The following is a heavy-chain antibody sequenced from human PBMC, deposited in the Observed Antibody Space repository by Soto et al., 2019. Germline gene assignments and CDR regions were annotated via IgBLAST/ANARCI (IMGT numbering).Heavy chain of an antibody. CDR3: ARTPQTGNDFHV. CDR1: GFTLSDHY. Sequence: GGSLRLSCAASGFTLSDHYIDWVRQAPEKGLEWVGRSGDRRTSYSTEYAASVKGRFTISRDDSKNSLDLQMNSLKTEDTAVYYCARTPQTGNDFHVWGQGTTVTVS. D-gene: IGHD1-1*01. CDR2: SGDRRTSYST. J-gene: IGHJ6*02. V-gene: IGHV3-72*01.